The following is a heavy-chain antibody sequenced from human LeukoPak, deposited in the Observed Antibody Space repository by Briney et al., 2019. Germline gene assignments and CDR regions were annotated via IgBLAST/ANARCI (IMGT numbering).Heavy chain of an antibody. CDR3: ARDYQGSADY. J-gene: IGHJ4*02. V-gene: IGHV3-7*04. Sequence: PGGSLRLSCAASGFSFRIYWMSWVRQAPGKGLEWVADIREDGSEKYYVDSVKGRFTTSRDNAKNSLYLQMNSLRAEDTALYYCARDYQGSADYWGQGTLVTVSS. CDR2: IREDGSEK. D-gene: IGHD2-2*01. CDR1: GFSFRIYW.